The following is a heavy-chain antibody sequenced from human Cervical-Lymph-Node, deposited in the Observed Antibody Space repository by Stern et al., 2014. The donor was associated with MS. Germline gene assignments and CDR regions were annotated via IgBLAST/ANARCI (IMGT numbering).Heavy chain of an antibody. CDR2: INPSGDSA. CDR3: ASGTGSKRPTGNY. V-gene: IGHV1-46*01. J-gene: IGHJ4*02. D-gene: IGHD3/OR15-3a*01. Sequence: DQLEESGAEVKKPGASVKVSCKASGYSFTSHYMHWVRQAPGQGLEWVGIINPSGDSASYAQKLQGRVTMTRDTSTSTVYMELSSLRSEDTAVYYCASGTGSKRPTGNYWGQGTLVTVSS. CDR1: GYSFTSHY.